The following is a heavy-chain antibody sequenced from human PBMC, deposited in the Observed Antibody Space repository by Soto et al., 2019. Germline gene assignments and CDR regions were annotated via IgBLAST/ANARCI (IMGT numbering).Heavy chain of an antibody. CDR3: TTDPDIVVVVATADY. V-gene: IGHV3-15*01. Sequence: EVQLAESGGGLVKPGGSLRLSCAASGFTFSNAWMSWVRQAPGKGLEWVGRIKCKTDGGITDYAAPVKGRFTISRDDSKNTLYLQMNSRKTDDTAVYYCTTDPDIVVVVATADYWGQGSLVTVSS. CDR2: IKCKTDGGIT. CDR1: GFTFSNAW. J-gene: IGHJ4*02. D-gene: IGHD2-15*01.